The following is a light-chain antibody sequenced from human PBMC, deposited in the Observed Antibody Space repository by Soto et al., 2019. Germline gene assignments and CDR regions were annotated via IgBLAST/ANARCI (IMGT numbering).Light chain of an antibody. J-gene: IGLJ3*02. V-gene: IGLV2-14*03. CDR1: SSDVGGYKY. CDR3: SSYTSSSTWV. CDR2: AVN. Sequence: QSALTQPASVSGSPGQSITISCTGTSSDVGGYKYVSWYQQHPGKAPKLIIYAVNNRPSGVSNRFSGSKSGKTASLTISGLHAEDEADYYCSSYTSSSTWVFGGGTKLTVL.